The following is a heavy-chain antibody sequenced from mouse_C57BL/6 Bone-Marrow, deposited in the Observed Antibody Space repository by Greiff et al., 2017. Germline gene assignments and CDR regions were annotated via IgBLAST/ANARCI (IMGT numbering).Heavy chain of an antibody. CDR1: GFTFSSYG. Sequence: VQLKQSGGDLVKPGGSLKLSCAASGFTFSSYGMSWVRQTPDKRLEWVATISSGGSYTYYPDSVKGRFTISRDNAKNTLYLQMSSLKSEDAAMYYGGRLRGWFAYWGQGTRVTVSA. J-gene: IGHJ3*01. CDR2: ISSGGSYT. CDR3: GRLRGWFAY. V-gene: IGHV5-6*01.